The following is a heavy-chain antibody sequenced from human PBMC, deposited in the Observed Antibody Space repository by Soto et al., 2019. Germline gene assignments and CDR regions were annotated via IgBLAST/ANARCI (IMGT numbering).Heavy chain of an antibody. D-gene: IGHD2-15*01. Sequence: QVQLQESGPGLVKPSQTLSLTCTVSGGSISSGGYYWSWIRQHPGKGLEWIGYIYYSGSTYYNPSLKSRVTRSVDTSKNQFSLKLSSVTAADTAVYYCARARWDIVVVGGWFDPWGQGTLVTVSS. CDR3: ARARWDIVVVGGWFDP. J-gene: IGHJ5*02. V-gene: IGHV4-31*03. CDR2: IYYSGST. CDR1: GGSISSGGYY.